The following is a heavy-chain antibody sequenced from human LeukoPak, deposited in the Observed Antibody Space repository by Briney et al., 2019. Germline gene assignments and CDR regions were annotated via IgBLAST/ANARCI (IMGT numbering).Heavy chain of an antibody. D-gene: IGHD1-26*01. Sequence: SETLSLTCTVSGGSISSYYWSWIRQPPGKGLEWSGYIYYSGSTNYNPSLKSRVTISVDTSKNQFSLKLSSVTAADTAVYYCARSRGWYGVDVWGQGTTVTVSS. CDR1: GGSISSYY. CDR3: ARSRGWYGVDV. CDR2: IYYSGST. V-gene: IGHV4-59*08. J-gene: IGHJ6*02.